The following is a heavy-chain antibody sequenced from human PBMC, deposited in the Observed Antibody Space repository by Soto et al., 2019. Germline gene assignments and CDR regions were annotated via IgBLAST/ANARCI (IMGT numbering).Heavy chain of an antibody. CDR3: AKVGYVWGSYRPSDGMDV. V-gene: IGHV3-23*01. D-gene: IGHD3-16*02. CDR1: GFTFSSYA. CDR2: ISGSGGST. Sequence: HPGGSLRLSCAASGFTFSSYAMSWVRQAPGKGLEWVSAISGSGGSTYYADSVKGRFTISRDNSKNTLYLQMNSLRAEDTAVYYCAKVGYVWGSYRPSDGMDVWGQGTTVTVSS. J-gene: IGHJ6*02.